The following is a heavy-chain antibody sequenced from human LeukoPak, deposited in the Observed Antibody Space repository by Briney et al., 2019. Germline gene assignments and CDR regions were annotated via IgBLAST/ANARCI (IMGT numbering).Heavy chain of an antibody. Sequence: ASVKVSCKASGYTFTSYYMHWVRQAPGQGLEWMGIINPSGGSTSYAQKFQGRVTMTRDTSTSTVYTELSSLRSEDTAVYYCARDLRVSRHITMIVVGYWGQGTLVTVSS. CDR3: ARDLRVSRHITMIVVGY. CDR2: INPSGGST. D-gene: IGHD3-22*01. J-gene: IGHJ4*02. CDR1: GYTFTSYY. V-gene: IGHV1-46*01.